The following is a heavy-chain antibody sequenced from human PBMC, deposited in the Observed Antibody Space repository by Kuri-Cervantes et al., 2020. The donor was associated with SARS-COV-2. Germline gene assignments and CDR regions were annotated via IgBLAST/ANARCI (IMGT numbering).Heavy chain of an antibody. CDR1: GYTFTSYG. CDR2: MNPSSGDT. Sequence: ASVKVSCKASGYTFTSYGISWVRQAPGQGHEWMGWMNPSSGDTKIAQKFQGRVTMTRDTSISTAYMELSSLRSEDTAVYYCATGYLPSLTGDGPHYFDYWGQETLVTVSS. J-gene: IGHJ4*02. V-gene: IGHV1-8*02. CDR3: ATGYLPSLTGDGPHYFDY. D-gene: IGHD7-27*01.